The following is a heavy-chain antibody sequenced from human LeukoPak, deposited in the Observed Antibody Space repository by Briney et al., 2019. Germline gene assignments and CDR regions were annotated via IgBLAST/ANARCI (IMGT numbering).Heavy chain of an antibody. Sequence: SVKVSCKASGGTFSSYAISWVRQAPGQGLEWMGRIIPIFGTANYAQKFQGRVTITTDESTSTAYMELSSLRSEGTAVYYCARTTNWNDDGSFDYWGQGTLVTVSS. D-gene: IGHD1-1*01. CDR2: IIPIFGTA. V-gene: IGHV1-69*05. J-gene: IGHJ4*02. CDR3: ARTTNWNDDGSFDY. CDR1: GGTFSSYA.